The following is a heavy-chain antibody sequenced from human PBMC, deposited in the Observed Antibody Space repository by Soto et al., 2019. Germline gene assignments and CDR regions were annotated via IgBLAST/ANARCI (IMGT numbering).Heavy chain of an antibody. CDR2: ILHDGNNK. CDR3: ARDDEGGSYCDLGY. J-gene: IGHJ4*02. Sequence: PGGSLRLSCAASGGTFINYIMHWVRQATGKGLEWVAIILHDGNNKYYADSVKGRFTISRDNSKNTLYLQMNSLRTEDTAIYYCARDDEGGSYCDLGYWGQGTLVTVSS. D-gene: IGHD3-10*01. CDR1: GGTFINYI. V-gene: IGHV3-30-3*01.